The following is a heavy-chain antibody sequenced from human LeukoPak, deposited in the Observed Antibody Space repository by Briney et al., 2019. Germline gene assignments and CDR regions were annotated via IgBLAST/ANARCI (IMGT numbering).Heavy chain of an antibody. V-gene: IGHV4-61*02. D-gene: IGHD3-22*01. J-gene: IGHJ4*02. CDR2: IYTSGST. CDR1: GGSISSGSYY. Sequence: PPQTLSLTCTVSGGSISSGSYYWSWIRQPAGKGLEWIGRIYTSGSTNYNPSLKSRVTISVDTSKNQFSLKLSSVTAADTAVYYCGRDRRATYYYDSSGYYSDFWGQGTLVTVSS. CDR3: GRDRRATYYYDSSGYYSDF.